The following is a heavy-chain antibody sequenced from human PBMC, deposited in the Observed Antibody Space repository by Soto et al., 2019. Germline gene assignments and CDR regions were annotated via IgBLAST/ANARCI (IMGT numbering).Heavy chain of an antibody. Sequence: GGSLRLSCAASGFTFSIYGMHWVRQAPGKGLEWVAVISYDGSNKYYADSVKGRFTISRDNSKNTLYLQMNSLRAEDTAVYYCAKDHRPRYSSSWFSAGRYGMDVWGQGTTVTVSS. CDR3: AKDHRPRYSSSWFSAGRYGMDV. D-gene: IGHD6-13*01. V-gene: IGHV3-30*18. J-gene: IGHJ6*02. CDR2: ISYDGSNK. CDR1: GFTFSIYG.